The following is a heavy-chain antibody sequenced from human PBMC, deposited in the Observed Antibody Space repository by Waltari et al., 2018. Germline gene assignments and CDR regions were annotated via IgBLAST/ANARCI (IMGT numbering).Heavy chain of an antibody. V-gene: IGHV3-49*04. J-gene: IGHJ4*02. D-gene: IGHD2-21*02. CDR3: TRVEVVTGGGDFDY. CDR1: GFTFGDYA. Sequence: EVQLVESGGGLVQPGRSLRLSCTTSGFTFGDYAMSWVRQAPGKGLEWLSFIRSKAFGGTTEHAASVKGRLTSSRDDSKSIAYLQMNSLKTEDTAVYYCTRVEVVTGGGDFDYWGQGTLVTVSS. CDR2: IRSKAFGGTT.